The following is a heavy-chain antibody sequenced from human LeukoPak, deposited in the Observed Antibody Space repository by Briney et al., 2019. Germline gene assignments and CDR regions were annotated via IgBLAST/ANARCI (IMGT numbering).Heavy chain of an antibody. CDR1: GFTFGSYW. V-gene: IGHV3-7*01. Sequence: GGSLRLSCAASGFTFGSYWMSWVRQAPGKGLEWVANIKQGGSEKYYVDSVKGRFTISRDNAKNSLYLQMNSLRAEDTAVYYCAELGITMIGGVWGKGTTVTISS. J-gene: IGHJ6*04. CDR3: AELGITMIGGV. D-gene: IGHD3-10*02. CDR2: IKQGGSEK.